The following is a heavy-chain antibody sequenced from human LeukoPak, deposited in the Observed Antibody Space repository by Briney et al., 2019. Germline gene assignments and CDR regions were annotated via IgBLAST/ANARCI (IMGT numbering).Heavy chain of an antibody. V-gene: IGHV3-7*01. CDR1: GFTFNMYW. D-gene: IGHD4-23*01. J-gene: IGHJ4*02. Sequence: GGTLRLSCAASGFTFNMYWMTWVRQAPGKGLESVAYINKDGSDKYYVDSVRGRFTVSRDNAKNSLYLQMNSLRAEDTAVYYCARDAGYGGNSDYWGQGTLVTVSS. CDR2: INKDGSDK. CDR3: ARDAGYGGNSDY.